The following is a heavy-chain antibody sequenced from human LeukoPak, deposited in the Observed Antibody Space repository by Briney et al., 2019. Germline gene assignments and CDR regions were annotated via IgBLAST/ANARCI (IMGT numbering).Heavy chain of an antibody. J-gene: IGHJ5*02. CDR2: IYYTGRT. CDR1: GFTFSSYS. V-gene: IGHV4-59*04. D-gene: IGHD1-1*01. CDR3: AQSLGSGNWIGNWFDP. Sequence: GSLRLSCAVSGFTFSSYSMNWIRQPPGKGLEWTGTIYYTGRTYYNPSLESRLTISVDTSKNQFSLKLTSVTAADTAIYYCAQSLGSGNWIGNWFDPWGQGTLVTVSS.